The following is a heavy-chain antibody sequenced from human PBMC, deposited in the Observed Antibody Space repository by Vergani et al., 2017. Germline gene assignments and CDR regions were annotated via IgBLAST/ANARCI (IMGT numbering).Heavy chain of an antibody. CDR3: AGETYDYDRGGDGACDI. Sequence: QVQLVQSGAEVKKPGSSVKVSCKASGGTFSSYAISWVRQAPGQGLEWMGRIIPIFGTANYAQKFQGRVTITADESTSTAYMELSSLRSEDTAVYYCAGETYDYDRGGDGACDIWGQGTMVTVSS. CDR1: GGTFSSYA. J-gene: IGHJ3*02. CDR2: IIPIFGTA. V-gene: IGHV1-69*13. D-gene: IGHD3-22*01.